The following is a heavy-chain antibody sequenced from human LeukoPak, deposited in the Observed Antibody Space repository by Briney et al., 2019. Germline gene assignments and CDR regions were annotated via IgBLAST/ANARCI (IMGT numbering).Heavy chain of an antibody. J-gene: IGHJ4*02. D-gene: IGHD6-6*01. Sequence: ASVKVSCKASGGTFSSYAISWVRQAPGQGLEWMGRIIPIFGTANYAQKFQGRVTITTDESTSTAYMELSSLRSEDTAVYYCARESVAARPPDYWGQGTLATVSS. CDR3: ARESVAARPPDY. CDR1: GGTFSSYA. V-gene: IGHV1-69*05. CDR2: IIPIFGTA.